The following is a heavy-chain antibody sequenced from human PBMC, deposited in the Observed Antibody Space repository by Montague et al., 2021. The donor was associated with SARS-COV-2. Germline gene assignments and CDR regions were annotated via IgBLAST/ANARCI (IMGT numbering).Heavy chain of an antibody. CDR2: IDWDDDK. CDR1: GFSLSTSGMC. V-gene: IGHV2-70*01. J-gene: IGHJ4*02. CDR3: ARSFSIFGVVIIPAYFDY. D-gene: IGHD3-3*01. Sequence: VKPTQTLTLTCTFSGFSLSTSGMCVSWIRQPPGKALEWLALIDWDDDKYYSTSLKTRLTISKDTSKNQVVLTMTSMDPVDTATYYCARSFSIFGVVIIPAYFDYWGRGTLVTVSS.